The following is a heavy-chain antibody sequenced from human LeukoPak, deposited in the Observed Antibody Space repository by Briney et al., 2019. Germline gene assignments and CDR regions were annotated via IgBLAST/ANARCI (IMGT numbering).Heavy chain of an antibody. D-gene: IGHD3-10*01. CDR2: ISGSGGNT. Sequence: GASLRLSCEASGFTFSSYAMSWVRQAPGQGLEWVSAISGSGGNTYYADSVKGRFTISRDNSKNTLYLQMNSLRAEDTAVYYCAIVHFGDLSVWGERTLVTVST. CDR1: GFTFSSYA. CDR3: AIVHFGDLSV. J-gene: IGHJ4*02. V-gene: IGHV3-23*01.